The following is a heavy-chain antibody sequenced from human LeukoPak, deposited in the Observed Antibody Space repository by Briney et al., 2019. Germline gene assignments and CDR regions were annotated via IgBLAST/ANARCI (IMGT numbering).Heavy chain of an antibody. Sequence: PGGSLRLSCAASGFTFSSYSMNWVRQAPGKGLEWVSSISSSSSYIYYADSVKGRFTISRDNAKNSLYLQMNSLRAEDTAVYYCARDSSRYCSSTNCYAWGQGTLVTVSS. V-gene: IGHV3-21*01. CDR3: ARDSSRYCSSTNCYA. CDR2: ISSSSSYI. CDR1: GFTFSSYS. D-gene: IGHD2-2*01. J-gene: IGHJ5*02.